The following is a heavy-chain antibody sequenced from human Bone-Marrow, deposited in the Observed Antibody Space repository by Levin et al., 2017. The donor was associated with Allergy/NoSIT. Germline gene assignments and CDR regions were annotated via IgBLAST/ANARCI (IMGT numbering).Heavy chain of an antibody. V-gene: IGHV3-64*01. J-gene: IGHJ4*02. CDR1: GFTFSSYA. CDR3: ARRTTVTTGGDYFDY. D-gene: IGHD4-17*01. CDR2: ISSNGGST. Sequence: GGSLRLSCAASGFTFSSYAMHWVRQAPGKGLEYVSAISSNGGSTYYANSVKGRFTISRDNSKNTLYLQMGSLRAEDMAVYYCARRTTVTTGGDYFDYWGQGTLVTVSS.